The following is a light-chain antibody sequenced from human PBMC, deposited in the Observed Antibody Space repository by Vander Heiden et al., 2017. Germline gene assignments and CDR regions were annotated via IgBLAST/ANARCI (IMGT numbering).Light chain of an antibody. CDR1: QGITSA. V-gene: IGKV1-13*02. CDR3: QEFSFYPRT. Sequence: IELTKSPSPPSTSVAARVTITCRASQGITSALAWYHHKPGKRTELLIYEATSLETGVPLRFRGSGSGTDFTLTISCLQPENAATYFCQEFSFYPRTFGQGTKLEIK. J-gene: IGKJ2*01. CDR2: EAT.